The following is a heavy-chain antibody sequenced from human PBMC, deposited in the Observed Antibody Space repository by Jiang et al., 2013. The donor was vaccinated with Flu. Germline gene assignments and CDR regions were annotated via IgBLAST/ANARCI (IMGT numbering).Heavy chain of an antibody. D-gene: IGHD3-10*01. CDR2: IYYSWEH. CDR3: ARGVLLWFGVPGWFDP. Sequence: IRQPPGKGLEWIGSIYYSWEHLLQPSLKSRVTISVDTSKNQFSLKLSSVTAADTAVYYCARGVLLWFGVPGWFDPWGQGTLVTVSS. J-gene: IGHJ5*02. V-gene: IGHV4-39*01.